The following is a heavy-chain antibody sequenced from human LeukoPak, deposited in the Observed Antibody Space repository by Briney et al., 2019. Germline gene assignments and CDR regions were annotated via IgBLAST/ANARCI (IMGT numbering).Heavy chain of an antibody. J-gene: IGHJ4*02. D-gene: IGHD5-12*01. V-gene: IGHV3-30*04. CDR3: ARDGRGYPGGY. CDR1: GFTFSSYA. CDR2: ISNDGSSK. Sequence: GGSLRLSCAASGFTFSSYAMHWVRQAPGKGLEWVAVISNDGSSKYYAASVKGRFTISRDNYKNTLYLQMNSLRAEDTALYYCARDGRGYPGGYWDQGTLVSVSS.